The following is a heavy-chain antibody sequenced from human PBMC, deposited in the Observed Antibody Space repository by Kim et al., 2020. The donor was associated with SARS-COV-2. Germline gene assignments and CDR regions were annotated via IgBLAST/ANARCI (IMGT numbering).Heavy chain of an antibody. Sequence: SVKVSCKASGGTFSSYAISWVRQAPGQGLEWMGGIIPIFGTANYAQKFQGRVTITADESTSTAYMELSSLRSEDTAVYYCARVSREVRYSSSWLGAYYYGMDVWGQGTTVTVSS. CDR2: IIPIFGTA. CDR3: ARVSREVRYSSSWLGAYYYGMDV. J-gene: IGHJ6*02. V-gene: IGHV1-69*13. D-gene: IGHD6-13*01. CDR1: GGTFSSYA.